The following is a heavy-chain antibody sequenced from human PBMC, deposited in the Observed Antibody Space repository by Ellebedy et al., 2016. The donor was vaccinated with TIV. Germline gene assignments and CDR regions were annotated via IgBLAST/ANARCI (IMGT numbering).Heavy chain of an antibody. CDR2: ISSSSSTI. Sequence: GESLKISXAASGFTFSSYSMNWVRQAPGKGLEWVSYISSSSSTIYYADSVKGRFTISRDNAKNSLYLQMNSLRAEDTAVYYCARGGIAVADIWGQGTMVTVSS. CDR3: ARGGIAVADI. D-gene: IGHD6-19*01. J-gene: IGHJ3*02. V-gene: IGHV3-48*04. CDR1: GFTFSSYS.